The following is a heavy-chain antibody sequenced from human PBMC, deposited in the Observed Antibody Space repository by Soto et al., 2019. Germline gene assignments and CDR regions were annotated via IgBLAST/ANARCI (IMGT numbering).Heavy chain of an antibody. CDR3: ARGDRGALDL. CDR1: GFTFSYYW. V-gene: IGHV3-74*01. CDR2: IHSDGSST. D-gene: IGHD1-26*01. Sequence: EVQLLESGGGLVQPGESLRLSCAASGFTFSYYWMHWVRQAPGMGLVWVSRIHSDGSSTTYADSVKGRFTISRDNARNTLYRQMNGVRAEETAVYYCARGDRGALDLWGQGTVLTVSS. J-gene: IGHJ3*01.